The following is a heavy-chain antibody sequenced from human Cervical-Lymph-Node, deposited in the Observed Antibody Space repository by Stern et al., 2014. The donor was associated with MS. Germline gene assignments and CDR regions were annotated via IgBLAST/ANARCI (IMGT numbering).Heavy chain of an antibody. CDR1: GYTFTSYG. Sequence: QVQLVQSGAEVKKPGASVKVSCKASGYTFTSYGVSWVRQAPGQGLEWMGWISAYSGNTNYAQELQGRVTMTTDTSTSTAYMELRSLRSDDTAVYYCARDRGAARPYYYYGMDVWGQGTTVTVSS. J-gene: IGHJ6*02. CDR3: ARDRGAARPYYYYGMDV. D-gene: IGHD6-6*01. CDR2: ISAYSGNT. V-gene: IGHV1-18*01.